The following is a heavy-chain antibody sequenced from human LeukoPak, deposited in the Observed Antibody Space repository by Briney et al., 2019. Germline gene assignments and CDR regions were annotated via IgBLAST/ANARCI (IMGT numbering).Heavy chain of an antibody. V-gene: IGHV6-1*01. D-gene: IGHD5-18*01. CDR2: TYYRSKWYN. CDR3: ARGTGWGYSYGSHFDY. CDR1: GDSVSSNSAA. Sequence: SQTLSLTCAISGDSVSSNSAAWNWIRQSPSRGLEWLGRTYYRSKWYNDYAVSVKSRITINPDTSKNQFSLQLNSVTPEDTAVYYCARGTGWGYSYGSHFDYWGQGTLVTVSS. J-gene: IGHJ4*02.